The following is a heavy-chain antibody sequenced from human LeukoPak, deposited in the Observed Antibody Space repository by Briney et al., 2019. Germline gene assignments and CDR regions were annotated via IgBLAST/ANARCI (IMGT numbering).Heavy chain of an antibody. CDR2: IYYSGST. V-gene: IGHV4-59*01. J-gene: IGHJ4*02. CDR3: ARDSYYYDSSGSHSDY. D-gene: IGHD3-22*01. CDR1: GGSISSYY. Sequence: PSETLSLTCTVSGGSISSYYWSWIRQPPGKGLEWIGYIYYSGSTNYNPSLKSRVTISVDTSKNQFSLKLSSVTAADAAVYYCARDSYYYDSSGSHSDYWGQGTLVTVSS.